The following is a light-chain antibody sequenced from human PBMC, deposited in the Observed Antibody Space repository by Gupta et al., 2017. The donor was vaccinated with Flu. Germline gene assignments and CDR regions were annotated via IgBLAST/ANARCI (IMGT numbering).Light chain of an antibody. CDR3: QQSSTTPHT. CDR1: QSIASY. J-gene: IGKJ1*01. Sequence: DIQMTQSPSPLSASVGDRVTITCRASQSIASYVNWYQQKLGEAPKLLIYVASNLQSGVPSRFSGSGSGTDFTLTISSLQPEDFATYYCQQSSTTPHTFGQGTKVEIK. CDR2: VAS. V-gene: IGKV1-39*01.